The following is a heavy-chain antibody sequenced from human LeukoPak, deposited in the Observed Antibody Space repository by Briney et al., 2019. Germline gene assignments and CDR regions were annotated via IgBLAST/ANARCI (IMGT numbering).Heavy chain of an antibody. Sequence: PGGTLTLSCAASGFTISSYSMLWVRQPPGKGLEWVSYITNSSSTIYYADSLKGRFTISRDNAKNSLYLQMNTLRAEDTAVYYCARDRHKYNYDSGGYPPYWGEGTLVTASS. D-gene: IGHD3-22*01. J-gene: IGHJ4*02. V-gene: IGHV3-48*01. CDR1: GFTISSYS. CDR3: ARDRHKYNYDSGGYPPY. CDR2: ITNSSSTI.